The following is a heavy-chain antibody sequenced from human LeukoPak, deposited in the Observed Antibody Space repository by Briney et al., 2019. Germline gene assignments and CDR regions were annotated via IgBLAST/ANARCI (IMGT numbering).Heavy chain of an antibody. CDR1: GYTFTSYG. J-gene: IGHJ4*02. V-gene: IGHV1-18*01. CDR3: AGDGAHGPGARWVDY. CDR2: ISAYNGNT. D-gene: IGHD1-26*01. Sequence: ASVKVSCKASGYTFTSYGISWVRQAPGQGLEWMGWISAYNGNTSYAQKLQGRVTMTTDTSTSTAYMELRSLRSDDTAVYYCAGDGAHGPGARWVDYWGQGTLATVSS.